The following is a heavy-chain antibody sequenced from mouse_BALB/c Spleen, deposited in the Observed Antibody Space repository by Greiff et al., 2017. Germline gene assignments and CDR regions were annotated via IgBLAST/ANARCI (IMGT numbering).Heavy chain of an antibody. D-gene: IGHD2-2*01. J-gene: IGHJ4*01. V-gene: IGHV5-6*01. CDR1: GFTFSSYG. Sequence: VQLKESGGDLVKPGGSLKLSCAASGFTFSSYGMSWVRQTPDKRLEWVATISSGGSYTYYPDSVQGRFTISRDNAKNTLYLQMSSLKSEDTAMYYCAREGYDVGAMDYWGQGTSVTVSS. CDR2: ISSGGSYT. CDR3: AREGYDVGAMDY.